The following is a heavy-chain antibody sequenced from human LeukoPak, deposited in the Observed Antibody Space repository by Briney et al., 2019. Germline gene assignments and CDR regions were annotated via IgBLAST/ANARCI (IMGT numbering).Heavy chain of an antibody. V-gene: IGHV4-34*01. CDR3: ASSRYYYDSSGYFHREFDY. CDR2: INHSGST. J-gene: IGHJ4*02. Sequence: SETLSLTCAVYGGSFSGYYWSRIRQPPGKGLEWIGEINHSGSTNYNPSLKSRVTISVDTSKNQFSLKLSSVTAADTAVYYCASSRYYYDSSGYFHREFDYWGQGTLVTVSS. D-gene: IGHD3-22*01. CDR1: GGSFSGYY.